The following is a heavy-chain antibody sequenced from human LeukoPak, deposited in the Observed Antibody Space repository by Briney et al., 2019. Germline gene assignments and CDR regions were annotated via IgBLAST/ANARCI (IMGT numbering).Heavy chain of an antibody. CDR1: GFTLSNFG. CDR2: IWYDGSQR. Sequence: TGGSLRLSCAASGFTLSNFGFHWVRQAPGKGLEWVAAIWYDGSQRYYAGSAKGRFTISRDNSKKTVYLQMNSLRAEDTAVYYCASDAVRYPLDWGQGTLVTVSS. D-gene: IGHD2-2*01. V-gene: IGHV3-33*01. CDR3: ASDAVRYPLD. J-gene: IGHJ1*01.